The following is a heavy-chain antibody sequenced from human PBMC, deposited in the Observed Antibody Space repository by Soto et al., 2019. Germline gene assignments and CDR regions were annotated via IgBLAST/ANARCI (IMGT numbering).Heavy chain of an antibody. CDR2: IYYSGGT. CDR3: ARGGPDLFTYYCCGMDV. CDR1: GGSISSGDYY. Sequence: QVQLQESGPGLVKPSQTLSLTCTVSGGSISSGDYYWSWIRQPPGKGLEWIGYIYYSGGTYYNPSLKSRVTISVDTSKNQVSLKRSSVTGADTAVYYCARGGPDLFTYYCCGMDVWGQGTTVTVSS. J-gene: IGHJ6*02. V-gene: IGHV4-30-4*01. D-gene: IGHD2-2*01.